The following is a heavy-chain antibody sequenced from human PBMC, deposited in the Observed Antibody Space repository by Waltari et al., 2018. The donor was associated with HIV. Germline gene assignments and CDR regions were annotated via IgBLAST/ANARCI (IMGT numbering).Heavy chain of an antibody. CDR1: SGSISSSNC. V-gene: IGHV4-4*02. J-gene: IGHJ3*02. CDR3: ARARPLLTTWAGVYDI. CDR2: ICHSGTT. Sequence: QVRLQESGPGLVTPSGTLPPTCVVPSGSISSSNCWSWVRQPPGKGLEWIGEICHSGTTNYNPSFKSRIDMSIDQSDNQFSLVLESVTAADTATYFCARARPLLTTWAGVYDIWGQGTMVIVSS. D-gene: IGHD4-4*01.